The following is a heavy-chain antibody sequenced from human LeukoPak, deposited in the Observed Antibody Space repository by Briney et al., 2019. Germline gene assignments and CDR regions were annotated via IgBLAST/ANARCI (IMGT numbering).Heavy chain of an antibody. V-gene: IGHV3-7*01. Sequence: GGSLRLSCATSGFTFSSSWMSWVRQAPGKGLECVANIKEDGREKYYVDSVKGRFTISRDNAKNSLYLQMNSLRVEDTAVYYCARVDSSGWYYWGQGTLVTVSS. CDR2: IKEDGREK. J-gene: IGHJ4*02. CDR3: ARVDSSGWYY. D-gene: IGHD6-19*01. CDR1: GFTFSSSW.